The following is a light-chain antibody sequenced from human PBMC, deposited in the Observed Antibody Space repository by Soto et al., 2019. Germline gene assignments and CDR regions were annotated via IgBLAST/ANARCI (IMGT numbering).Light chain of an antibody. CDR2: MVS. J-gene: IGLJ1*01. Sequence: QSALIQPASVSGSPGQSITISCTGTCSDVGNYNYVSWYQQYPGRVPKLLIYMVSNRPSGVSNRFSGSKSGNTASLTISGLQAEDEADYFCTSPTPGSLYVFGTGTKVTVL. CDR3: TSPTPGSLYV. V-gene: IGLV2-14*01. CDR1: CSDVGNYNY.